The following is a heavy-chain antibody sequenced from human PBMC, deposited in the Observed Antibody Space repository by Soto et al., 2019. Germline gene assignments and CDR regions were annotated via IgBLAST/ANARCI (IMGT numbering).Heavy chain of an antibody. CDR2: INSNSGAA. CDR3: AIIMTHSDSFDI. D-gene: IGHD3-16*01. CDR1: GDSFAGFY. Sequence: ASVKVSCKAAGDSFAGFYIHWMRQAPGQGLEWVGSINSNSGAATYAQKFQDSVAMTRDTSVSTAYMDLNRLTSDDTAIYYCAIIMTHSDSFDIWGQGPIVTVS. J-gene: IGHJ3*02. V-gene: IGHV1-2*04.